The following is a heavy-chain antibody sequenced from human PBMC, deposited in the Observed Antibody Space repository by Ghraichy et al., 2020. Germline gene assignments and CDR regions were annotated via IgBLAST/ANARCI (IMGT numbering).Heavy chain of an antibody. J-gene: IGHJ6*02. CDR1: GGSLSGYY. Sequence: SETLSLTCAVYGGSLSGYYWSWIRQPPGKGLEWIWEINLGGHTNYNPSLKSRVTTSIDTSKNEFLLKLRSVTAADTAVYYCARDTVYGDPPYFSYYGMDVCGQGTTVTVSS. CDR2: INLGGHT. D-gene: IGHD4-17*01. CDR3: ARDTVYGDPPYFSYYGMDV. V-gene: IGHV4-34*01.